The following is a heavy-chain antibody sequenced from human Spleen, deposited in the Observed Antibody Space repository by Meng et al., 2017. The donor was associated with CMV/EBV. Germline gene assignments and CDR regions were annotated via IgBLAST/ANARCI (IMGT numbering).Heavy chain of an antibody. CDR1: GFIFSNSP. CDR2: ISRGGTTI. Sequence: GESLKISCAASGFIFSNSPMHWVRQAPGKGLEWVSYISRGGTTIYYADSVKGRFTISRDNAENSVFLQMNSLRAEDTAVYYCARGKGWFDPWGQGTLVTVSS. J-gene: IGHJ5*02. CDR3: ARGKGWFDP. V-gene: IGHV3-48*03.